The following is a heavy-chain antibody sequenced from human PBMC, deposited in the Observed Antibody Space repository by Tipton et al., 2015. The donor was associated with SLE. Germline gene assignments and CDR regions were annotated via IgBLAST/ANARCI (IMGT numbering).Heavy chain of an antibody. J-gene: IGHJ3*02. CDR2: IWYDGSNK. V-gene: IGHV3-33*08. D-gene: IGHD1-1*01. CDR3: ASQLTILDAFDI. CDR1: GFTFSNYG. Sequence: SLRLSCAASGFTFSNYGMHWVRQAPGKGLEWVAVIWYDGSNKYYADSVKGRFTISRDNSKNTLYLQMNSLRAEDTAVYYCASQLTILDAFDIWGQGTMVTVSS.